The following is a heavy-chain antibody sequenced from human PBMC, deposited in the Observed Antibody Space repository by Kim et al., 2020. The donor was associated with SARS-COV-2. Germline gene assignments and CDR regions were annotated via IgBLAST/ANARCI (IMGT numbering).Heavy chain of an antibody. CDR3: VGDAGGH. D-gene: IGHD2-15*01. Sequence: YSSGSKYYVDSGMGRFTISSDNSKNTLYLQMNSLRADDTAMYYCVGDAGGHWGQGTLVTVSS. CDR2: YSSGSK. J-gene: IGHJ4*02. V-gene: IGHV3-53*01.